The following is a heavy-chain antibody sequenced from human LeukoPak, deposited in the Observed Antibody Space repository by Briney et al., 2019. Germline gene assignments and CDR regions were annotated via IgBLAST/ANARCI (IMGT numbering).Heavy chain of an antibody. Sequence: GESLQISCKGSGYTFTSYWIGWVRQMPGKGLEWMGIIYPGDSDTRYSPSFQGQVSISVDKSISTAYLQWSSLKASDTAVYYCARRGSGWYVDYWGQGTLVTVSS. V-gene: IGHV5-51*01. CDR3: ARRGSGWYVDY. CDR1: GYTFTSYW. CDR2: IYPGDSDT. J-gene: IGHJ4*02. D-gene: IGHD6-19*01.